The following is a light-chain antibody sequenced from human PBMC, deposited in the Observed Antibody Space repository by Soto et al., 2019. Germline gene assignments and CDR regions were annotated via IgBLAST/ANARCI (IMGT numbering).Light chain of an antibody. CDR1: QSVSSN. CDR3: QQSNNWPGYT. V-gene: IGKV3-15*01. CDR2: GAS. J-gene: IGKJ2*01. Sequence: EIVMTQSPATLSVSPGERATLSCRASQSVSSNLAWYQQKTGQAPRLLIYGASTRATGIPARFSGGGSGTEFTLTISSLQSEDFAVYYCQQSNNWPGYTFGQGTKLEIK.